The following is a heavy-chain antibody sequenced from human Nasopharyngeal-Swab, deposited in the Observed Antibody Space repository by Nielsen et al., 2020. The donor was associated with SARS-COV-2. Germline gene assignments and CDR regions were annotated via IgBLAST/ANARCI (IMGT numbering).Heavy chain of an antibody. J-gene: IGHJ3*02. CDR2: IRSKTYGGAP. CDR3: ARSVGSFYGQGAFDI. V-gene: IGHV3-49*01. CDR1: GFTFGDYA. Sequence: SLKISCTTSGFTFGDYAMSWFRQAPRQGLEWVGFIRSKTYGGAPEYAASVKGRFTISRDGADSIAYLQMNSLETEDTGVYYCARSVGSFYGQGAFDIWGQGTMVTVSS. D-gene: IGHD1-26*01.